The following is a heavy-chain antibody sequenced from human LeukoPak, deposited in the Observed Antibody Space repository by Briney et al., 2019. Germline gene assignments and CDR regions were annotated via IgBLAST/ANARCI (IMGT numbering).Heavy chain of an antibody. J-gene: IGHJ4*02. CDR1: GFTFSSYW. CDR2: IKQDGSEK. V-gene: IGHV3-7*01. D-gene: IGHD5-24*01. CDR3: AREGDGYSVDY. Sequence: GGSLRLSCSASGFTFSSYWMSWVRQAPGKGLEWVANIKQDGSEKYYVDSVKGRFTISRDNAKNSLYLQMNSLRAEDTAVYYCAREGDGYSVDYWGQGTLVTVSS.